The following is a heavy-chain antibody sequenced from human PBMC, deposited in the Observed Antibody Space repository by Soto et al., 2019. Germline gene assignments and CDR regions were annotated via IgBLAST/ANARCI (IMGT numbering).Heavy chain of an antibody. CDR3: ARGRDSSSWYISYYYYGMDV. CDR2: INHSGST. J-gene: IGHJ6*02. D-gene: IGHD6-13*01. Sequence: QVQLQQWGAGLLKPSETLSLTCAVYGGSFSGYYWSWIRQPPGKGLEWLGEINHSGSTNYNPSLKSRVTISVDTSKNQFSLKLSSVTAADTAVYYCARGRDSSSWYISYYYYGMDVWGQGTTVTVSS. CDR1: GGSFSGYY. V-gene: IGHV4-34*01.